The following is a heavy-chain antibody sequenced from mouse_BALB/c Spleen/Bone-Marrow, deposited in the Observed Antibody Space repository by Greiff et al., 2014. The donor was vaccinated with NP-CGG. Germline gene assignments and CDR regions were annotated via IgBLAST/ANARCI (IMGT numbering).Heavy chain of an antibody. CDR1: GFTFSSYG. J-gene: IGHJ2*01. V-gene: IGHV5-6*01. D-gene: IGHD2-4*01. Sequence: EVQLVESGGDLVKPGGSLKLSCAASGFTFSSYGMSWVRQTPDKRLEWVATISSSGSYTFYPDSVKGRFTISRDNANTLYLQISNLKSENTAIYYYSRPSDYDYFDYWGQNTTLTVSS. CDR2: ISSSGSYT. CDR3: SRPSDYDYFDY.